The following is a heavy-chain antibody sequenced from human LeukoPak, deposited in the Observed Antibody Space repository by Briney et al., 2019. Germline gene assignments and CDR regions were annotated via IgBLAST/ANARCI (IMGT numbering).Heavy chain of an antibody. CDR1: GGSISSYY. D-gene: IGHD3-3*01. Sequence: SDSLSLTCTVSGGSISSYYCSWIRQPPGKWLEWGWYVYYSGSTNYNPSLKSRVTISVDTSKNQFSLKLSSVTAAETAVYYCARGPPGFWSGYLSVYWGQGTLVTVSS. J-gene: IGHJ4*02. CDR2: VYYSGST. CDR3: ARGPPGFWSGYLSVY. V-gene: IGHV4-59*07.